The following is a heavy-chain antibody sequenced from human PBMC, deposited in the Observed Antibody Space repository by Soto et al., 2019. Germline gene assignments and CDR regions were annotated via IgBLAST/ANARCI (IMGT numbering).Heavy chain of an antibody. V-gene: IGHV3-23*01. Sequence: PGGSLRLSCAASGFTFSSYAMSWVRQAPGKGLEWVSVISGDGGSTYYADSVKGRFTISRDNSKNTLYLQMNSLRAEDTAVYYCAKTVLLWFGEFPSPRDYWGQGTLVTVSS. CDR1: GFTFSSYA. J-gene: IGHJ4*02. D-gene: IGHD3-10*01. CDR2: ISGDGGST. CDR3: AKTVLLWFGEFPSPRDY.